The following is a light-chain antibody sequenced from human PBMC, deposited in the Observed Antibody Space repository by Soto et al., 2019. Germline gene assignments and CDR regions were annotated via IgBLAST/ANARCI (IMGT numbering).Light chain of an antibody. CDR3: VLYVGSGIWV. CDR2: STN. J-gene: IGLJ3*02. CDR1: SGSVSTSYY. Sequence: QTVVTQEPSFSVSPGGTVTLTCGLRSGSVSTSYYPSWHQQTPGQAPRTLIYSTNIRSSGVPDRFSGSILGNKAALTITGAQADDECDYYCVLYVGSGIWVFGGGPKLTVL. V-gene: IGLV8-61*01.